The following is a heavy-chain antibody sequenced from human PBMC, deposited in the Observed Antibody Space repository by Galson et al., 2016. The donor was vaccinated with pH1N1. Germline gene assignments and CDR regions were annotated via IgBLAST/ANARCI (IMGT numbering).Heavy chain of an antibody. J-gene: IGHJ3*02. V-gene: IGHV1-24*01. CDR1: GYTLIQSA. D-gene: IGHD1-14*01. CDR2: FDPDERDT. CDR3: ATPQPPYGLAFDAFDI. Sequence: SVKVSCKVSGYTLIQSAIHWVRQAPGKGLEWMGGFDPDERDTIYAQKFQGRVNMTEDTSTDTAYMELSGLTSEDPAVYYCATPQPPYGLAFDAFDIWGQGTMVTVSS.